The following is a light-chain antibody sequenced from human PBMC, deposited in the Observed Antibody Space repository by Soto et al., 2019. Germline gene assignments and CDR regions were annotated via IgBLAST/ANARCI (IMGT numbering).Light chain of an antibody. CDR2: DAS. J-gene: IGKJ2*01. Sequence: EIVLTQSPATLSLSPGERATLSCRASQSVSSYLAWYQQKPGQAPRLLIYDASNRATGIPARFSGSGSGTDFTLNISSLETEDFAVYYWQQRSNWPPYTFGQGNKLEIK. V-gene: IGKV3-11*01. CDR1: QSVSSY. CDR3: QQRSNWPPYT.